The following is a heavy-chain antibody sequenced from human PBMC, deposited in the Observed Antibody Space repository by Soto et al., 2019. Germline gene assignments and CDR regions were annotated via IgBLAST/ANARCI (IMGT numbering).Heavy chain of an antibody. V-gene: IGHV1-3*01. CDR2: INAGNGNT. Sequence: QVQLVQSGAEVKKPGASVKVSCKASGYTFTSYAMHWVRQAPGQRLEWMGWINAGNGNTKYSQKLQGRVTITRETSASTAYMELSSLRSEDTAVYYCARDRYVGVGYFDYWGKGTLVTVSS. J-gene: IGHJ4*02. CDR1: GYTFTSYA. D-gene: IGHD3-3*01. CDR3: ARDRYVGVGYFDY.